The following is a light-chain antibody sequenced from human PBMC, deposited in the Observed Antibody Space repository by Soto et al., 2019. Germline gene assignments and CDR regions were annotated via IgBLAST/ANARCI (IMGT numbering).Light chain of an antibody. CDR3: QQSAATPPT. CDR2: AAS. V-gene: IGKV1-39*01. J-gene: IGKJ1*01. CDR1: QSISSS. Sequence: DNQMTQSPSSLSACVCDSVTITCRASQSISSSLSWYQHKPGKAPKLLIYAASTLQSGVPSRFSGGGSGTDFTLTISSLQPEDFATYYCQQSAATPPTFGQGTKVE.